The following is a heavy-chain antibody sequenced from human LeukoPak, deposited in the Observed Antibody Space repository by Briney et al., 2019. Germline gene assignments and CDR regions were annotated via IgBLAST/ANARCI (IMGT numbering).Heavy chain of an antibody. CDR1: GYTLTELS. CDR3: ATAPWDGYGRFDY. Sequence: ASVTVSCKVSGYTLTELSMHWVRQAPGKGLEWMGGFDPEDGETIYAQKFQGRVTMTEDTSTDTAYMELSSLRSEDTAVYYCATAPWDGYGRFDYWGQGTLVTVSS. CDR2: FDPEDGET. V-gene: IGHV1-24*01. J-gene: IGHJ4*02. D-gene: IGHD5-18*01.